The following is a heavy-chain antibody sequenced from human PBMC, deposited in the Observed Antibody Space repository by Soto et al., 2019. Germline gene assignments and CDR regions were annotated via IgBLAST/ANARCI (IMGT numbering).Heavy chain of an antibody. CDR1: GFTFSYHH. CDR2: ARNKAHGYTT. V-gene: IGHV3-72*01. D-gene: IGHD2-8*01. J-gene: IGHJ4*02. CDR3: ARLMGTSFDL. Sequence: QSGGSLRLSCAASGFTFSYHHMDWVRQAPGKGLGWVGRARNKAHGYTTAYAASLKGRFTISRDDSKNSLSLQMNSLKTEDTAVYFCARLMGTSFDLWGQGTLVTVSS.